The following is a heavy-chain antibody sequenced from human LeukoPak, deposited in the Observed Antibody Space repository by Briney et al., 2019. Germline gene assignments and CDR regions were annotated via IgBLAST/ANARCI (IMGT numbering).Heavy chain of an antibody. CDR3: AGPVAAAGSEIHN. J-gene: IGHJ4*02. Sequence: SETLSLTCTVSGYSISSGYYGGWIRQPPGKGLEWIGSIYHTGSTYYNPSLKSRVTISVDTSKNQFSLKLSSVTAADTAVYYCAGPVAAAGSEIHNWGQGTMVTVSS. CDR2: IYHTGST. D-gene: IGHD6-13*01. CDR1: GYSISSGYY. V-gene: IGHV4-38-2*02.